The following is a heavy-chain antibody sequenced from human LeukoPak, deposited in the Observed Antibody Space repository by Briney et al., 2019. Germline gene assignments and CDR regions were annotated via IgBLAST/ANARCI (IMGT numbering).Heavy chain of an antibody. CDR2: IYPGDSDT. V-gene: IGHV5-51*01. CDR3: ARYDSSAYYYSH. Sequence: GESLKISCKGSGYSFNSYWIGWVRQMPGKGLEWMGIIYPGDSDTRYRPSFQGQVTISADKSISTAYLQWSSLKASDTAVYYCARYDSSAYYYSHWGQGTLVTVSS. D-gene: IGHD3-22*01. J-gene: IGHJ4*02. CDR1: GYSFNSYW.